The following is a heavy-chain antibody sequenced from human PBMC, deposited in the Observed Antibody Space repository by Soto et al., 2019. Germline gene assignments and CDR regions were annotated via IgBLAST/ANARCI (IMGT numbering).Heavy chain of an antibody. V-gene: IGHV2-5*02. CDR1: GFSLTTSGVG. CDR2: IYWDDDK. CDR3: AHRVLRPVFGLVTTTAIYFDF. Sequence: QITLNESGPTQVKPRQTLTLTCTFSGFSLTTSGVGVGWIRQSPGKAPEWLALIYWDDDKRYSPSLKSRLTIPKASSKNQVVLTMAALDPADTATYSCAHRVLRPVFGLVTTTAIYFDFWGQGTPVAVSS. D-gene: IGHD3-3*01. J-gene: IGHJ4*02.